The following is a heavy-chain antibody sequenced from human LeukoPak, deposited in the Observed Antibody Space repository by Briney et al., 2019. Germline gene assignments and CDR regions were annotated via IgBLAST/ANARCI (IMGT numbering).Heavy chain of an antibody. CDR1: GFTFSSYA. V-gene: IGHV3-23*01. CDR2: INGSGGST. J-gene: IGHJ4*02. CDR3: AKXXXGXXXDY. Sequence: GGSLRLSCAASGFTFSSYAMSWVRQAPGKGLEWVSDINGSGGSTYYADSVKGRFTISRDNSKNTLYLQMNSLRADDTAVYFCAKXXXGXXXDYWGQGXLXTVSS.